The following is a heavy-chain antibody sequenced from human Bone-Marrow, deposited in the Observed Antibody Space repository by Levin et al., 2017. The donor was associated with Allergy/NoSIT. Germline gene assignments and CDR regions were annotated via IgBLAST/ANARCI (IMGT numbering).Heavy chain of an antibody. J-gene: IGHJ6*03. D-gene: IGHD1-1*01. CDR1: GFTLSNYW. CDR2: INRDGSIT. Sequence: RSGGSLRLSCAASGFTLSNYWMHWVRQAPGKGLVWVSRINRDGSITNYADPVRGRFTISRDNAKNTLYLQMNSLRAEDAAEYYCARESVEPLARNNDMDVWGKGTTVTVSS. CDR3: ARESVEPLARNNDMDV. V-gene: IGHV3-74*01.